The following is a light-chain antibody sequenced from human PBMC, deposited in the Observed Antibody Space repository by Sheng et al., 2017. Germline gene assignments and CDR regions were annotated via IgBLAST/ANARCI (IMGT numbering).Light chain of an antibody. CDR2: GAS. CDR3: QQYNNWPLLT. Sequence: EIVMTQSPATLSVSPGERATLSCRASQSISFNLAWYQQRPGQVPRLLIYGASTRATGIPARFSGSGSGTEFTLTISSLQSEDFAVYYCQQYNNWPLLTFGGGTKVEIK. CDR1: QSISFN. V-gene: IGKV3-15*01. J-gene: IGKJ4*01.